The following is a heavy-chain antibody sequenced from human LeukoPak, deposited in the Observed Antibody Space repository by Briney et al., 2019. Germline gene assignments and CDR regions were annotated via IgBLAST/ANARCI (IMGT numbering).Heavy chain of an antibody. D-gene: IGHD6-13*01. CDR1: GFTFRSYA. Sequence: GRPLRLSCAASGFTFRSYAMQGLRQAPGKGLDWVAVISYYGSNKYYADSVKGQFTISRDNSKNTLYLQMNSLRAEDTAVYYCARDSVAAGRVEDYYGMDVWGQGTTVTVSS. J-gene: IGHJ6*02. V-gene: IGHV3-30-3*01. CDR3: ARDSVAAGRVEDYYGMDV. CDR2: ISYYGSNK.